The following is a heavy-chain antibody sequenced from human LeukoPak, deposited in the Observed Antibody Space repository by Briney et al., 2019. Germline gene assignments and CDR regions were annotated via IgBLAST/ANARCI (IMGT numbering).Heavy chain of an antibody. D-gene: IGHD4/OR15-4a*01. CDR2: FNSDGSST. CDR1: GFIFSSYW. J-gene: IGHJ3*02. V-gene: IGHV3-74*01. CDR3: ARETGASGAFDI. Sequence: GGSLRLSCAASGFIFSSYWMHWVRQAPGKGLLWVSRFNSDGSSTSYADSVKGRFTISRDNAKNTLYLQMNSLRAEDTAVYYCARETGASGAFDIWGQGTMVTVSS.